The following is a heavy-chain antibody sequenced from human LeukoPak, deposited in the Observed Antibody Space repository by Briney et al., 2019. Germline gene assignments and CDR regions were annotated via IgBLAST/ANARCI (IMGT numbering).Heavy chain of an antibody. CDR3: ARFSRGGSGSYYNPYYYAMDV. CDR2: ISGRGDST. D-gene: IGHD3-10*01. CDR1: GFTFSSCA. V-gene: IGHV3-23*01. Sequence: GGSLRLSCAASGFTFSSCAMTWVRQAPGKGLEWISGISGRGDSTNYADSVKGRFSISRDNSNNTLYLQMNSLRAEDTAIYYCARFSRGGSGSYYNPYYYAMDVWGQGTTVTVSS. J-gene: IGHJ6*02.